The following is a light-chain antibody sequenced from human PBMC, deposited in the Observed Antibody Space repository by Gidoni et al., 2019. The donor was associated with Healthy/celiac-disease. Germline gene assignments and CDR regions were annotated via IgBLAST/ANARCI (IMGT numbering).Light chain of an antibody. J-gene: IGKJ5*01. CDR2: DAS. Sequence: EMVLTQSQATLSLSPGERATLSCRASQSVSSYLAWYQQKPGQAPRLLIYDASNRATGTPARFSGSGSGTDFTLTISSLEPEDFAVYYCQQRSNWPPEITFGQGTRLEIK. CDR3: QQRSNWPPEIT. CDR1: QSVSSY. V-gene: IGKV3-11*01.